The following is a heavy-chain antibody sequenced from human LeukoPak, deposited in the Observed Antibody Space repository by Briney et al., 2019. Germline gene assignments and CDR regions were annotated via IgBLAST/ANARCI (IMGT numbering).Heavy chain of an antibody. CDR3: ARDGLAAATLHWCFDL. J-gene: IGHJ2*01. CDR1: GVTFDNYG. Sequence: GGSLRLSCAASGVTFDNYGMGWVRQAPGKGLEWVSTINWNGGSTGYADSVKGRFTISRDNAKNSLYLQMNSLRAEDTAVYYCARDGLAAATLHWCFDLWGRGTLVTVSS. CDR2: INWNGGST. D-gene: IGHD2-15*01. V-gene: IGHV3-20*04.